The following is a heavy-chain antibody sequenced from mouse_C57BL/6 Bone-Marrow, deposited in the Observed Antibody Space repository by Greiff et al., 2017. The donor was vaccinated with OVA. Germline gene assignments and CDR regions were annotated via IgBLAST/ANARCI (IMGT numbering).Heavy chain of an antibody. CDR2: IHPNSGST. CDR1: GYTFTSYW. J-gene: IGHJ4*01. D-gene: IGHD2-4*01. Sequence: QVQLQQPGAELVKPGASVKLSCKASGYTFTSYWMHWVKQRPGQGLEWIGMIHPNSGSTNYNEKFKSKATLTVDKSSSTAYMQLSSLTSEDSAVNYCARPSYYDYDGGAMDDWGKGTSVTVSS. V-gene: IGHV1-64*01. CDR3: ARPSYYDYDGGAMDD.